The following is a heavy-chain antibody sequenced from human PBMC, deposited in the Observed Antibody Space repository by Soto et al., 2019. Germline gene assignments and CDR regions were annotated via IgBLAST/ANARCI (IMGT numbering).Heavy chain of an antibody. V-gene: IGHV2-5*02. D-gene: IGHD2-21*01. J-gene: IGHJ4*02. CDR3: AHDCVGWDGFNY. CDR1: GFSLTTSGVG. Sequence: QITLKESGPTLVKPTQTLTLACTFSGFSLTTSGVGVGWIRQPPGKALEWLALIYWDDVKRYSPSLKTRLTITKSTTQNQVALTMTTMDPVDTATYACAHDCVGWDGFNYWGQGTMVTVSS. CDR2: IYWDDVK.